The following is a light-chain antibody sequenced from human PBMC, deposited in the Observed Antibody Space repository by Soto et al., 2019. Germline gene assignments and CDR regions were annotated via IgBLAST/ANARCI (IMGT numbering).Light chain of an antibody. CDR1: SSDVGGYEY. Sequence: QSALTQPASVSGSPGQSITISCTGTSSDVGGYEYVSWYQQHPGKAPKLLIYEVFDRPAAVSRRFSGSKSGNTASLTISGLQAEDEADYYCSSYRSGNTYVFGTGPKVTVL. CDR3: SSYRSGNTYV. J-gene: IGLJ1*01. V-gene: IGLV2-14*01. CDR2: EVF.